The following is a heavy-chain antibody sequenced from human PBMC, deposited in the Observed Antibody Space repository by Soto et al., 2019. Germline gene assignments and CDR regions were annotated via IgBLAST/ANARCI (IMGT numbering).Heavy chain of an antibody. CDR3: ARDLTGYAMDV. D-gene: IGHD2-2*01. Sequence: QMHLVESGGGLVKPGGSLRLSCEASGFTFSNHYMAWIRQAPGKGLEWVSYISTSGTSTFYADSVKGRFTISRDNAKDSLFLQMNSLRAEDTAVYYCARDLTGYAMDVWGQGTTVTVSS. CDR1: GFTFSNHY. CDR2: ISTSGTST. V-gene: IGHV3-11*04. J-gene: IGHJ6*02.